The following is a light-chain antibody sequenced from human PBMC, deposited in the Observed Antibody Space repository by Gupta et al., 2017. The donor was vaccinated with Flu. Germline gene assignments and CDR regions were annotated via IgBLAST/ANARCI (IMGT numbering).Light chain of an antibody. V-gene: IGKV1-9*01. CDR3: QQLNTYL. CDR1: QVINRY. CDR2: AAS. J-gene: IGKJ2*01. Sequence: DIKLTQAQFLLSACVGDRVTITCRASQVINRYLAWYQQKSGKAPKLLIYAASTLQNGVPLRFSGSGSGTEFTLTISSLQPEDFATYYCQQLNTYLFGQGTKVEIK.